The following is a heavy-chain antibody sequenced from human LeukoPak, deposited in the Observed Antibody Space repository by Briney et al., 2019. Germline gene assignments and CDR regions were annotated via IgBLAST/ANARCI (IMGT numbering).Heavy chain of an antibody. J-gene: IGHJ4*02. Sequence: GGSLGLSCAASGFTFAGYAMSWVRQASGKGLEWVSGISNGGGSTYYADSVKGRFTISRDNSKNTLYLQMNSLRAEDTAVYYCAKDPLWFGENFWGQGTLVTVSS. CDR3: AKDPLWFGENF. V-gene: IGHV3-23*01. CDR2: ISNGGGST. CDR1: GFTFAGYA. D-gene: IGHD3-10*01.